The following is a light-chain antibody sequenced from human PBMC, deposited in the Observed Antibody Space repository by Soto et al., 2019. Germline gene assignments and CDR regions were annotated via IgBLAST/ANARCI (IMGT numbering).Light chain of an antibody. Sequence: QAVVTQPPSVSGAPGQRVTISCTGSSSNIGAGYDVHWYQQLPGTAPKLLIYGNSNRPSGVPDRFSGSKSGTSASLAITGLQAEDEADYYCQSYAISLSGSVVFGGGTKLTVL. CDR1: SSNIGAGYD. CDR3: QSYAISLSGSVV. J-gene: IGLJ2*01. V-gene: IGLV1-40*01. CDR2: GNS.